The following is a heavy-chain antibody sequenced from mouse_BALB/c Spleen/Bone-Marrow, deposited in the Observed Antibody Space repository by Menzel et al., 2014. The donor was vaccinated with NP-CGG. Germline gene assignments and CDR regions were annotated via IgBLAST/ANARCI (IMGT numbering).Heavy chain of an antibody. D-gene: IGHD1-1*01. J-gene: IGHJ1*01. CDR2: INNNGGST. Sequence: DVKLVESGGGLVQPGGSLKLSCVASGFTFSSYGMSWVRQTPDKRLELVATINNNGGSTYYPDSVKGQFTISRDNAKNTLYLQMSSLKSEDTAMYCCARVYGWYFDVWGAGTPVTGSS. V-gene: IGHV5-6-3*01. CDR3: ARVYGWYFDV. CDR1: GFTFSSYG.